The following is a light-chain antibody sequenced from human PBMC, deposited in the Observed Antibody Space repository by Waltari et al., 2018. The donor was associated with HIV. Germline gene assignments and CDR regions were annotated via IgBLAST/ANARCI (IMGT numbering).Light chain of an antibody. CDR1: QSVSSN. Sequence: EKVMMQSPATLSVSPGDRATLSCRPSQSVSSNLAWYQQKPGQSPQLLIYGAFTRATGIPARFSASGSGTDFTLTISSLQSEDVAVYYCQHYKNLPWTFGQGTKVATK. CDR3: QHYKNLPWT. CDR2: GAF. J-gene: IGKJ1*01. V-gene: IGKV3-15*01.